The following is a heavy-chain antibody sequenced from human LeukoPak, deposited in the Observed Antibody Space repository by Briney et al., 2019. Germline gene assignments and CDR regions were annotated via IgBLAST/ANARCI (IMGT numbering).Heavy chain of an antibody. V-gene: IGHV1-2*02. CDR1: GYTFTGYY. CDR2: INPNSGGT. CDR3: ARDGAGEATPFDY. D-gene: IGHD5-12*01. Sequence: ASVKVSCKASGYTFTGYYMHWVRQAPGQGLEWMGWINPNSGGTNYAQKFQGRVTMTRDTSISTAYMELSRLRSDDTAVYYCARDGAGEATPFDYWGQGTLVTVSS. J-gene: IGHJ4*02.